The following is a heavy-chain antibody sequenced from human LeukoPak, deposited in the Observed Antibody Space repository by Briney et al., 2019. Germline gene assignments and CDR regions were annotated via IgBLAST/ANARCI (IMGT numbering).Heavy chain of an antibody. CDR2: IYTSGST. V-gene: IGHV4-61*02. J-gene: IGHJ3*01. Sequence: KPSETLSLTCTVAGGSISSGSYCWSWLRQPAGNGLEWIGRIYTSGSTNYNPSLKSPVTITVDTSKNQLSLKMSSVTAADTAVYYCAKGLRYLSFNAAFEFWGQGTMVTVSS. D-gene: IGHD3-9*01. CDR3: AKGLRYLSFNAAFEF. CDR1: GGSISSGSYC.